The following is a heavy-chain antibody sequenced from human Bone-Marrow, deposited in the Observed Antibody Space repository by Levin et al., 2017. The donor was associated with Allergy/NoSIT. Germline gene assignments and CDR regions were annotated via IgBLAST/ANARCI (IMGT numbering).Heavy chain of an antibody. CDR3: ARGITIFGVVIAVNDAFDI. Sequence: SETLSLTCTVSGGSINSGNYYWTWIRQHPGKGLEWIGYISYSGNTFYNASLKSRLTISVDTSTTHFSLRLSSVTAADTAVYYCARGITIFGVVIAVNDAFDIWGQGTMVTVSS. V-gene: IGHV4-31*03. CDR1: GGSINSGNYY. D-gene: IGHD3-3*01. CDR2: ISYSGNT. J-gene: IGHJ3*02.